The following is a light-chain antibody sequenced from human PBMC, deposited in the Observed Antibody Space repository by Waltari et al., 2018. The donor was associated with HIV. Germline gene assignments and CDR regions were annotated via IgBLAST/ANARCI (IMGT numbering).Light chain of an antibody. V-gene: IGLV2-8*01. Sequence: QSALTQPPSASGSTGQSVTISCTGTSSDVGAYNYVSWFQQHPGKAPKLIIYDVTKRPSGVPDRFSGSKSGNTASLTVSGLQAEDEADYYCSSHAGSKDVFGGGTRLTVL. CDR1: SSDVGAYNY. CDR3: SSHAGSKDV. J-gene: IGLJ2*01. CDR2: DVT.